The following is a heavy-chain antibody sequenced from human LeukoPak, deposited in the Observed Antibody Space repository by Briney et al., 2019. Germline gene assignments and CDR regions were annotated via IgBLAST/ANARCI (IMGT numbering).Heavy chain of an antibody. D-gene: IGHD2-21*02. J-gene: IGHJ6*02. CDR1: GFTFTSYA. CDR3: ARDHDSRGYYGMDV. Sequence: GGSLRLSCAAYGFTFTSYAMHWVRQAPGKGLEWVAVISYDGSNKYYVDSVKGRFTISRDNYKNTLNLQMNSLRAEDTAVYYCARDHDSRGYYGMDVWGQGTTDTVSS. CDR2: ISYDGSNK. V-gene: IGHV3-30-3*01.